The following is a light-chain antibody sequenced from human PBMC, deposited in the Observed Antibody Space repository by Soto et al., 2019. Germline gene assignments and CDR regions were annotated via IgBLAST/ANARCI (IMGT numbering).Light chain of an antibody. CDR3: HQYATSPYT. CDR2: GAS. Sequence: IVLTQSPGTLSLSPGERATLSCRASQSVISNYLAWFQQKPGQAPRLLIYGASDRATGIPDTFSGSGSGTDFTLTISRLEPEDFAVYYCHQYATSPYTFGQGTKVEI. V-gene: IGKV3-20*01. CDR1: QSVISNY. J-gene: IGKJ2*01.